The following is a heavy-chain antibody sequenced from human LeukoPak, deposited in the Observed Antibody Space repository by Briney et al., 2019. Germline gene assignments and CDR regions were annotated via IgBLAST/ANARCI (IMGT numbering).Heavy chain of an antibody. J-gene: IGHJ6*03. Sequence: SETLSLTCTVSGGSISSSSYYWGWIRQPPGKGLEWIGSIHYSGSTNYNPSLKSRVTISVDTSKNQFSLKLSSVTAADTAVYYWARALGGYCSWITCHEKGTYYYYYMDVWGKGTTVTISS. CDR3: ARALGGYCSWITCHEKGTYYYYYMDV. V-gene: IGHV4-39*07. CDR1: GGSISSSSYY. D-gene: IGHD2-15*01. CDR2: IHYSGST.